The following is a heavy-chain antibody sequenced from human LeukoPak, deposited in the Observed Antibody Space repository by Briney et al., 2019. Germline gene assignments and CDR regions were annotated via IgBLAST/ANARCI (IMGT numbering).Heavy chain of an antibody. CDR1: GYTFTGYF. D-gene: IGHD4/OR15-4a*01. CDR3: ASGDYGDPPLNY. Sequence: ASVKVSCKASGYTFTGYFVHWVRQAPGQGLQWMGWINPNTGGTNYAQKFQGRVAMTRDTSISTAYMELSRLRSDDTAVYYCASGDYGDPPLNYWGQGTLVTVSS. CDR2: INPNTGGT. J-gene: IGHJ4*02. V-gene: IGHV1-2*02.